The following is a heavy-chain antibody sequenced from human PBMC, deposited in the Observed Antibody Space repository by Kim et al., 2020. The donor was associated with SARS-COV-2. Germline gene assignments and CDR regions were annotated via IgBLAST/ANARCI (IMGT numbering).Heavy chain of an antibody. CDR1: GYSFTSYW. J-gene: IGHJ4*02. CDR3: ARLNYDFWSGYYRGGYFDY. Sequence: GESLKISCKGSGYSFTSYWIGWVRQMPGKGLEWMGIIYPSDSDTRYSPSFQGQVTISADKSISTAYLQWSSLKASDTAMYYCARLNYDFWSGYYRGGYFDYWGQGTLVTVSS. V-gene: IGHV5-51*01. CDR2: IYPSDSDT. D-gene: IGHD3-3*01.